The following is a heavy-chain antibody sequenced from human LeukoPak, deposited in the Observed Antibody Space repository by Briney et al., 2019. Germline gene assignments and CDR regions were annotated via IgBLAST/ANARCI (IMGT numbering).Heavy chain of an antibody. CDR2: IYYSGTT. Sequence: SETLSLTCTVSGGSISSYYWSWIRQPPGKGLEWIGYIYYSGTTNYNPSLKSRVTMSVDTSKNQFSLKLSSVTAGDTAVYYCARAPGGGYSSLWSPGRFDYWGQGTLVTVSS. CDR3: ARAPGGGYSSLWSPGRFDY. D-gene: IGHD6-13*01. J-gene: IGHJ4*02. CDR1: GGSISSYY. V-gene: IGHV4-59*12.